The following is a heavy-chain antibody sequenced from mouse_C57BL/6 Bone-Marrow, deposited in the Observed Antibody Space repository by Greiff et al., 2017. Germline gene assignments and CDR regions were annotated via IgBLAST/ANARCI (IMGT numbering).Heavy chain of an antibody. CDR2: ILPGSGST. CDR3: ARDCTTVVALYYYTMDY. J-gene: IGHJ4*01. Sequence: QVQLQQSGAELMKPGASVKLSCKATGYTFTGYWIEWVKQRPGHGLEWIGEILPGSGSTNYNEKFKGKATFTADTSSNTAYMQLSSLTTEDSAIYYYARDCTTVVALYYYTMDYWGQGTSVTVSS. V-gene: IGHV1-9*01. CDR1: GYTFTGYW. D-gene: IGHD1-1*01.